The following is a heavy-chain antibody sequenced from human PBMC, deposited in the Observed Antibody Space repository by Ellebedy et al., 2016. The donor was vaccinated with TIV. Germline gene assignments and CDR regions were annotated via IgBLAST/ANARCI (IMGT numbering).Heavy chain of an antibody. Sequence: GGSLRLXXAASGFTFSSYGMHWVRQAPGKGLEWVGFIRSKTSGGATAYGASVKGRFTISRDDSKSIAYLQMNSLKTEDTAVYYCARKLRDMDVWGQGTTVTVSS. CDR2: IRSKTSGGAT. V-gene: IGHV3-49*04. J-gene: IGHJ6*02. D-gene: IGHD1-7*01. CDR3: ARKLRDMDV. CDR1: GFTFSSYG.